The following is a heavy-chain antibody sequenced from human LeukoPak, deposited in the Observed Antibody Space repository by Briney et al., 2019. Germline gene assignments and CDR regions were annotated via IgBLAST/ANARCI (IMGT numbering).Heavy chain of an antibody. J-gene: IGHJ5*02. Sequence: GGSLRLSCAASGFTFSSYWMHWVRQAPGKGLVWVSRINSDGSSTSYADSVKGRFTISRDNAKNTLYLQVNSLRAEDTAIYYCARDQDGPGATVDHWGQGTLVTVSS. CDR3: ARDQDGPGATVDH. CDR1: GFTFSSYW. V-gene: IGHV3-74*01. D-gene: IGHD1-26*01. CDR2: INSDGSST.